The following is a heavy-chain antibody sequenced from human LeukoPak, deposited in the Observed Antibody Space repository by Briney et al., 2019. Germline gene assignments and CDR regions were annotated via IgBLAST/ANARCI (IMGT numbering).Heavy chain of an antibody. Sequence: GASVKLSCKASGYTFTTFGISWVRQAPGQGLEWMGWISAYTGNTYYAPKFQGRLTITTVPSTTTGHMELTSLRSDDTAVYYCTRVASTTCDCPDYFDFWGQGTRVTVSS. D-gene: IGHD2-2*01. CDR2: ISAYTGNT. CDR1: GYTFTTFG. CDR3: TRVASTTCDCPDYFDF. V-gene: IGHV1-18*01. J-gene: IGHJ4*02.